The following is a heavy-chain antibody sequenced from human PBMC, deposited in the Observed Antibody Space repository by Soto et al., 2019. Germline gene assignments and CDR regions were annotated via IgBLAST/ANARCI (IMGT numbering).Heavy chain of an antibody. V-gene: IGHV1-69*04. CDR3: ARDPGGGDYYYYYYMDV. CDR2: IIPILGIA. D-gene: IGHD2-21*02. Sequence: SVKVSCKASGGTSSSYTISWVRQAPGQGLEWMGRIIPILGIANYAQKFQGRVTITADKSTSTAYMELSSLRSEDTAVYYCARDPGGGDYYYYYYMDVWGKGTTVTVSS. J-gene: IGHJ6*03. CDR1: GGTSSSYT.